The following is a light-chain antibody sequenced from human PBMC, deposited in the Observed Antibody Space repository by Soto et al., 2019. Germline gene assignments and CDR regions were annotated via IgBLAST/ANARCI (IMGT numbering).Light chain of an antibody. CDR2: AAS. CDR1: QSISNN. V-gene: IGKV1-27*01. J-gene: IGKJ4*01. Sequence: DMEMTQSPSSLSASVGDRATLSCRASQSISNNVAWYQQKPGQVPRLVIYAASTMPTGVPARFSGSGSGTDFTLTISSLKPDDVATYYCQQYNSYPLTFGEGTKVDIK. CDR3: QQYNSYPLT.